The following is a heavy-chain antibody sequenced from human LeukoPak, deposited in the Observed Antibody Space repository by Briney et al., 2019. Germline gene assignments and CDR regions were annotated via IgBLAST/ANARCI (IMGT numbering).Heavy chain of an antibody. V-gene: IGHV1-69*04. CDR3: AREPLYYYGSGSYFDY. D-gene: IGHD3-10*01. Sequence: SVKVSCKASGGTFSSYTISWVRQAPGQGLEWMGRIIPILGIANYAQKFQGRVTITADKSTSTAYMELSSLRSEDTAVYYCAREPLYYYGSGSYFDYWGQGTLITVSS. CDR2: IIPILGIA. J-gene: IGHJ4*02. CDR1: GGTFSSYT.